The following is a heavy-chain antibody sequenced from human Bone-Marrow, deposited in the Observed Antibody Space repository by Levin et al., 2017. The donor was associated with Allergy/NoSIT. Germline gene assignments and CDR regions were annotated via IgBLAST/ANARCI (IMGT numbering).Heavy chain of an antibody. CDR2: IKQDGSEK. Sequence: ETLSLTCAASGFTFSSYWMSWVRQAPGKGLEWVANIKQDGSEKYYVDSVKGRFTISRDNAKNSLYLQMNSLRAEDTAVYYCARARNWNDGAFDIWGQGTMVTVSS. J-gene: IGHJ3*02. D-gene: IGHD1-1*01. CDR1: GFTFSSYW. V-gene: IGHV3-7*01. CDR3: ARARNWNDGAFDI.